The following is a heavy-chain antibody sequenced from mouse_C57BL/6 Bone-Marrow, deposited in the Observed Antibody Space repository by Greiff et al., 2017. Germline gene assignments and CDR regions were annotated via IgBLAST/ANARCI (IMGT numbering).Heavy chain of an antibody. V-gene: IGHV2-3*01. CDR1: GFSLTSYG. CDR2: IWGDGST. D-gene: IGHD1-1*01. Sequence: VHLVESGPGLVAPSQSLSITCTVSGFSLTSYGVSWVRQPPGKGLEWLGVIWGDGSTNYHSALISRLSISKDNSKSQVFLKLNSLQTDDTATYYCAKITTVVATDWFAYWGQGTLVTVSA. CDR3: AKITTVVATDWFAY. J-gene: IGHJ3*01.